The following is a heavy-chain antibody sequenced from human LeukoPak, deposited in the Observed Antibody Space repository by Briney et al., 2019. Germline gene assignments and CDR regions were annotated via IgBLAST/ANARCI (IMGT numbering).Heavy chain of an antibody. CDR3: AKGGAMVATIYY. J-gene: IGHJ4*02. CDR1: GYTFTNYY. V-gene: IGHV1-18*01. CDR2: ISAYNGKT. Sequence: ASVKVSCKASGYTFTNYYITWVRQAPGQGLEWVGWISAYNGKTNYAQKFQDRVTMAIDTSTTTVYMDLRSLTSDDTAMYYCAKGGAMVATIYYWGQGTLVTVSS. D-gene: IGHD5-12*01.